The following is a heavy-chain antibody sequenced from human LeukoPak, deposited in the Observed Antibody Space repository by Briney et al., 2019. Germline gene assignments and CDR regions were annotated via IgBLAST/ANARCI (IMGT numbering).Heavy chain of an antibody. CDR2: ITGNGDST. Sequence: GGSLRLSCAASGVSFSYYAMNWVRQAPGKGLEWVSAITGNGDSTYYADSVQGRFTISRDNSKNTLFLQMNSLRAEDTAVYYCVKGPSSGIWSYTDYWGQGTLVTVSS. D-gene: IGHD3-16*01. J-gene: IGHJ4*02. V-gene: IGHV3-23*01. CDR3: VKGPSSGIWSYTDY. CDR1: GVSFSYYA.